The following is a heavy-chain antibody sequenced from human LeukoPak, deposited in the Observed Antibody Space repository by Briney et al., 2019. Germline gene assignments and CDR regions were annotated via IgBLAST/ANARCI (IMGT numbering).Heavy chain of an antibody. V-gene: IGHV3-21*01. D-gene: IGHD4-17*01. CDR3: ARGTASYAPFDY. J-gene: IGHJ4*02. CDR1: GFTFSSYS. CDR2: ISSSSSYI. Sequence: GGSLRLSCAASGFTFSSYSMNWVRQAPGKGLEWVSSISSSSSYIYYADSVKGRFTISRDNSKNTLYLQMNSLRAEDTAVYYCARGTASYAPFDYWGQGTLVTVSS.